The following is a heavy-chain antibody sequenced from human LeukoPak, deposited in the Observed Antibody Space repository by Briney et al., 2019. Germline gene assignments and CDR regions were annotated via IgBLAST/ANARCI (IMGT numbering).Heavy chain of an antibody. CDR2: ISSSSSYI. D-gene: IGHD6-13*01. CDR3: AKEIAAAGTSDY. CDR1: GFTFSSYS. J-gene: IGHJ4*02. Sequence: GGSLRLSCAASGFTFSSYSMNWVRQAPGKGLEWVSSISSSSSYIYYADSMKGRFTISRDNSKNTLYLQMNSLRAEDTAVYYCAKEIAAAGTSDYWGQGTLVTVSS. V-gene: IGHV3-21*04.